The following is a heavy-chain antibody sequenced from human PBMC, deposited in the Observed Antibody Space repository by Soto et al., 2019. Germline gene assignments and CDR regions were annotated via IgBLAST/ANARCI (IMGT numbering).Heavy chain of an antibody. V-gene: IGHV1-69*02. J-gene: IGHJ4*02. CDR1: GGTFSSYT. Sequence: GASVKVSCKASGGTFSSYTISWVRQAPGQGLEWMGRIIPILGIANYAQKFQGRVTITADKSTSTAYMELSSLRSEDTAVYYCARAPEYCSSASCYYTYFDYWGQRTLVTVSS. CDR3: ARAPEYCSSASCYYTYFDY. D-gene: IGHD2-2*01. CDR2: IIPILGIA.